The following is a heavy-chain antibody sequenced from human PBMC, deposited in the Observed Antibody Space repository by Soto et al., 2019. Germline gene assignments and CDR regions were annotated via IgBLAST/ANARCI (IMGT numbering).Heavy chain of an antibody. CDR1: GFTFSSYW. CDR2: INSDGSST. Sequence: PGGSLRLSCAASGFTFSSYWMHWVRQAPGKGLVCVSRINSDGSSTSYADSVKGRFTISRDNAKNTLYLQMNSLRAEDTAVYYCARDLYSGSPFDPWGQGPLVTVSS. V-gene: IGHV3-74*01. D-gene: IGHD6-19*01. CDR3: ARDLYSGSPFDP. J-gene: IGHJ5*02.